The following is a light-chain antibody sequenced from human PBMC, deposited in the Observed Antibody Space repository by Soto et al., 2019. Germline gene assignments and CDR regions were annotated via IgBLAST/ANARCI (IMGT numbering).Light chain of an antibody. J-gene: IGKJ4*01. Sequence: EIVMTQSPATLSVSPGERATLSGRASESVNNNLAWYQQKPGQPPRLLIYLASIRATGIPARFSGSGSGTEFTLTISSLQSEDFAVYYCQQYNKWPLSFGGGTKAEL. CDR1: ESVNNN. CDR3: QQYNKWPLS. CDR2: LAS. V-gene: IGKV3D-15*01.